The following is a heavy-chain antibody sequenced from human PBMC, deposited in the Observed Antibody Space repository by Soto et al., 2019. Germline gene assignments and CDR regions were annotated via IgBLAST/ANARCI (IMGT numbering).Heavy chain of an antibody. D-gene: IGHD2-15*01. CDR2: INAGNGNT. CDR1: GYTFTNYA. V-gene: IGHV1-3*01. CDR3: ARGPGGPDGPGDY. Sequence: QVQLVQSGAEVKKPGALVKVSCKASGYTFTNYAMHWVRQAPGQRLEWMGGINAGNGNTKYSQKFQGRVTITRDTSASTAYMDLSSLRSEDTAVYYCARGPGGPDGPGDYWGQGTLVTVSS. J-gene: IGHJ4*02.